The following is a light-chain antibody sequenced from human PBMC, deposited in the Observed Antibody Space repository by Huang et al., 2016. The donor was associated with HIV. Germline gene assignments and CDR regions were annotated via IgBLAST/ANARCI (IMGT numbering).Light chain of an antibody. CDR2: AAS. CDR3: QQLDVYPWT. V-gene: IGKV1-9*01. Sequence: IQLTQSPSSLSASVGDRVTITCRASQGISSYLAWYQQKPGKAPKVLIYAASTLQSGVPSRFSDSGSGTDFTLTISSLQPEDFATYYCQQLDVYPWTFGQGTKVDIK. CDR1: QGISSY. J-gene: IGKJ1*01.